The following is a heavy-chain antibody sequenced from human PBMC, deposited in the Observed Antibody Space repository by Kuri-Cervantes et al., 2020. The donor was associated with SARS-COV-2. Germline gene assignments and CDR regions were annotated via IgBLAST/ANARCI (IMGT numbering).Heavy chain of an antibody. CDR2: ISPNTGVT. CDR1: GYTFTSYG. CDR3: AREIGTYYKYTMDV. Sequence: GESLKISCKASGYTFTSYGINWVRQAPGQGLEWMGWISPNTGVTKYAQKFQGRVTMTIDTSTTTAYMEVRSLRSDDAAVYFCAREIGTYYKYTMDVWGQGTTVTVSS. D-gene: IGHD3-10*01. V-gene: IGHV1-18*01. J-gene: IGHJ6*02.